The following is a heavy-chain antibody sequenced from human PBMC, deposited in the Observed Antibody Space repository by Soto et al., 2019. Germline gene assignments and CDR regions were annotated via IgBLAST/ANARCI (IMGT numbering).Heavy chain of an antibody. CDR1: GGTFSRYA. Sequence: QVQLVQSGAEVKKPGSSVKVSCKASGGTFSRYAISWVRQAPGQGLEWMGGIVPIFGTADYAQKFQGRVTITADESTSTAYRVLSSLRSEDTAVYFCARASYRNDPVKAVAGSLRYRDCDLWGRGALVTVSS. CDR2: IVPIFGTA. V-gene: IGHV1-69*01. J-gene: IGHJ2*01. CDR3: ARASYRNDPVKAVAGSLRYRDCDL. D-gene: IGHD6-19*01.